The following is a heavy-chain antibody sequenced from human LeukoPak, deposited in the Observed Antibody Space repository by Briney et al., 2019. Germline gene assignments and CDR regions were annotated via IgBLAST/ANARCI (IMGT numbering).Heavy chain of an antibody. Sequence: SETLSLTCAVYGGSFSGYYWSWIRQPPGKGLEWIGEINHSGSTNYNPSLKSRVTMSVDTSKNQFSLKLSSVTAADTAVYYCARYPYYYGSGSYDYWGQGTLVTVSS. J-gene: IGHJ4*02. V-gene: IGHV4-34*01. CDR3: ARYPYYYGSGSYDY. D-gene: IGHD3-10*01. CDR2: INHSGST. CDR1: GGSFSGYY.